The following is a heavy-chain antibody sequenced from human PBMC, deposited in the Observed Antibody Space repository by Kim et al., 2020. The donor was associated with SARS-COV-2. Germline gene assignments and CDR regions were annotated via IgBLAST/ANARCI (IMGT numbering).Heavy chain of an antibody. D-gene: IGHD1-26*01. V-gene: IGHV4-4*02. Sequence: YNPALKSRVTISVDKSKNQFSLKLTSVTAADTAVYYCARVGVGAGARFDYWGQGTLVTVSS. CDR3: ARVGVGAGARFDY. J-gene: IGHJ4*02.